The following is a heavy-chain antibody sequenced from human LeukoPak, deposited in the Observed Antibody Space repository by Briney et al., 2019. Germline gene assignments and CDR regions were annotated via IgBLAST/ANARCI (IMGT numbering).Heavy chain of an antibody. J-gene: IGHJ4*02. CDR3: ASNRDGTFDY. V-gene: IGHV3-30*02. Sequence: PGGSLRLSCAPSGFTFRSYGMHWVRQAPGKGLEWVAFIRYDGSNTYYADSVKGRFTISRDNSKNTLYLQMNSLRAEEMAVYYCASNRDGTFDYWGQGTLVTVSS. CDR1: GFTFRSYG. D-gene: IGHD5-24*01. CDR2: IRYDGSNT.